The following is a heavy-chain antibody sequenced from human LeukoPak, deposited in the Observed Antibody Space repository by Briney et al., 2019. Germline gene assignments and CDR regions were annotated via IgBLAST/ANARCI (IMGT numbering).Heavy chain of an antibody. J-gene: IGHJ4*02. CDR1: GFTFSNAW. CDR3: TTGTFTLLWFGESNDY. D-gene: IGHD3-10*01. V-gene: IGHV3-15*01. Sequence: KPGGSLRLSCAASGFTFSNAWMSWVRQAPGKGLEWVVRIKSKTDGGTTDYAAPVKGRFTISRDDSKNTLYLQMNSLKTEDTAVYYCTTGTFTLLWFGESNDYWGQGTLVTVSS. CDR2: IKSKTDGGTT.